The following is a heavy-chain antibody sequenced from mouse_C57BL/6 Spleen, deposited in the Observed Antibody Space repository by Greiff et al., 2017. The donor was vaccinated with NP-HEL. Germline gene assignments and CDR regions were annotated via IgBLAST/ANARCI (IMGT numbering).Heavy chain of an antibody. Sequence: QVQLQQPGTEPVKPGASVKLSCKASGYTFTSYWMHWVKQRPGQGLEWIGNINPSNGGTNYNEKFKSKATLTVDKSSSTAYMQLSSLTSEDSAVYYCAGATTVVGYFDVWGTGTTVTVSS. CDR2: INPSNGGT. CDR1: GYTFTSYW. D-gene: IGHD1-1*01. V-gene: IGHV1-53*01. J-gene: IGHJ1*03. CDR3: AGATTVVGYFDV.